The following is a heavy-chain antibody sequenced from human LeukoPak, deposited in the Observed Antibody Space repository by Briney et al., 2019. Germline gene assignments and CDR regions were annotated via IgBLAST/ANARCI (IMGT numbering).Heavy chain of an antibody. CDR3: ARAASGESALLSRGNYYYYGMDV. V-gene: IGHV3-30-3*01. CDR1: GFTFSSYA. Sequence: GGSLRLSCAASGFTFSSYAMHWVRQAPGKGLEWVAVLSYDGSNKYYADSVKGRFTISRDNSKNTLYLQMNSLRAEDTAVYYCARAASGESALLSRGNYYYYGMDVWGQGTTVTVSS. D-gene: IGHD3-16*01. J-gene: IGHJ6*02. CDR2: LSYDGSNK.